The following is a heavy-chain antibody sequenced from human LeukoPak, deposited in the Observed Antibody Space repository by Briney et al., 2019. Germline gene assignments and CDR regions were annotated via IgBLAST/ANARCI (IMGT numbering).Heavy chain of an antibody. Sequence: GGSLRLSCAASGVTFSSFSLNWVRQPPGKGLEWVSSISSSGSFIHYADSGRGRFTISRDNAKNSLYLQMDSLRTEDTAVYYCARDIGTYPYYFDYWGQGTLVTVSS. CDR1: GVTFSSFS. CDR3: ARDIGTYPYYFDY. D-gene: IGHD1-26*01. V-gene: IGHV3-21*01. J-gene: IGHJ4*02. CDR2: ISSSGSFI.